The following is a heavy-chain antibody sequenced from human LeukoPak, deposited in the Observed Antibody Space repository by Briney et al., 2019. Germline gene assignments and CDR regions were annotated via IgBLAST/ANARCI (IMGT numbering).Heavy chain of an antibody. V-gene: IGHV1-69*06. J-gene: IGHJ3*02. CDR3: ARDPFVSNAFDI. CDR1: GYTFTSYA. CDR2: IIPIFGTA. D-gene: IGHD3-3*01. Sequence: SVKVSCKASGYTFTSYAISWVRQAPGQGLEWMGGIIPIFGTANYAKKFQGRVTITADKSTSTAYMELSSLRSEDTAVYYCARDPFVSNAFDIWGQGTMVTVSS.